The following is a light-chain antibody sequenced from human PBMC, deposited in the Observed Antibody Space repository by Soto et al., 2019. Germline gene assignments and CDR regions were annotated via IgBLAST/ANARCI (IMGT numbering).Light chain of an antibody. Sequence: QSVLIQPASVSGSPGQSITISCTGTSSDVGGYDHVSWYQQHPGKAPKLIIYDVTVRPSGISRRFSGSKSDNTASLAVSGLQPEDEADYYCSSYTNKDTLLFGGGTKLTVL. CDR1: SSDVGGYDH. J-gene: IGLJ3*02. CDR3: SSYTNKDTLL. CDR2: DVT. V-gene: IGLV2-14*03.